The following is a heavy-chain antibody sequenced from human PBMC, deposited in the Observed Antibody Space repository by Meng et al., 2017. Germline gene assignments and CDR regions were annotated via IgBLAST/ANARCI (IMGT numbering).Heavy chain of an antibody. CDR1: GYTFTSYA. CDR3: ARDKLKTFDP. V-gene: IGHV1-3*01. Sequence: QVHLVQSGADVKKPVASVKVSCKASGYTFTSYAMHWVRQAPGQRLEWMGWINAGNGNTKYSQKFQGRVTITRDTSASTAYMELSSLRSEDTAVYYCARDKLKTFDPWGQGTLVTVSS. J-gene: IGHJ5*02. CDR2: INAGNGNT.